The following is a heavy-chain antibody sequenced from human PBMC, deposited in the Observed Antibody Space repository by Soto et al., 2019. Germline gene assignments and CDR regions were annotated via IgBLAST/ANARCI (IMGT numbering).Heavy chain of an antibody. Sequence: VQLVESGGGLVQPGGSLRLSCAASGFTFSTYWIHWVRQAPGKGLVWVSRINSDGSSTNYADSVKGRFTISRDNAKNTLFLQMSSLRAEDTAVYYCARDRWGGGRDMDVWGQGTTVTVSS. D-gene: IGHD3-10*01. J-gene: IGHJ6*02. CDR1: GFTFSTYW. CDR2: INSDGSST. V-gene: IGHV3-74*01. CDR3: ARDRWGGGRDMDV.